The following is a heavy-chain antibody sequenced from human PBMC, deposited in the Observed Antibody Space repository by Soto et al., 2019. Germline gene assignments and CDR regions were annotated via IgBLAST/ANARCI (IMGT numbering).Heavy chain of an antibody. CDR2: IYPGDSDT. CDR3: ARQPPSRLLAAAGTYYYGMDV. D-gene: IGHD6-13*01. CDR1: GDSFTSYW. Sequence: PGESLKISCKGSGDSFTSYWIGWVRQMPGKGLEWMGIIYPGDSDTRYSPSFQGQVTISADKSISTAYLQWSSLKASDTAMYYCARQPPSRLLAAAGTYYYGMDVRGQGTTVTV. J-gene: IGHJ6*02. V-gene: IGHV5-51*01.